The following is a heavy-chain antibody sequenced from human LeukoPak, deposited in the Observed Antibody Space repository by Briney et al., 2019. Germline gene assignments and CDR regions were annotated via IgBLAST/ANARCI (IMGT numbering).Heavy chain of an antibody. Sequence: ASVKVSCKASGYTFTGYYMHWVRQAPGQGLEWMGWINPNSGGTNYAQKFQGRVTMTRDMSISTAYMELSRLRSDDTAVYYCRLAREYGMDVWGQGTTVTVSS. CDR2: INPNSGGT. CDR3: RLAREYGMDV. V-gene: IGHV1-2*02. CDR1: GYTFTGYY. D-gene: IGHD3-10*01. J-gene: IGHJ6*02.